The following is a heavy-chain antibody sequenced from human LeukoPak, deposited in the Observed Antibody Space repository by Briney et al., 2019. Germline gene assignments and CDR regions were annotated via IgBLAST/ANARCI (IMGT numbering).Heavy chain of an antibody. CDR2: IWYDGSKE. CDR1: GFTFSSYG. J-gene: IGHJ4*02. V-gene: IGHV3-33*01. Sequence: GGSLRLSCAASGFTFSSYGMHWVRQAPGKGLEWVAVIWYDGSKEYYADSVKGRFTISRDSSKNTLYLQMNSLRAEDTAVYYCATYGGNSDLDYWGQGTLVTVSS. CDR3: ATYGGNSDLDY. D-gene: IGHD4-23*01.